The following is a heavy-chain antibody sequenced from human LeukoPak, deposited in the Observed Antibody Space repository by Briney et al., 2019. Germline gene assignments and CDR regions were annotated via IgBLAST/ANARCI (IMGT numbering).Heavy chain of an antibody. CDR1: GASISSYF. V-gene: IGHV4-59*12. Sequence: SETLSLTCTVSGASISSYFWSWIRQPPGKGLEWIGYIHHSGSTNYNPSLKSRVTISVDTSKNQFSLKLSSVTAADTAVYYCARLPLRAAARSDPWGQGTLVTVSS. D-gene: IGHD6-13*01. J-gene: IGHJ5*02. CDR3: ARLPLRAAARSDP. CDR2: IHHSGST.